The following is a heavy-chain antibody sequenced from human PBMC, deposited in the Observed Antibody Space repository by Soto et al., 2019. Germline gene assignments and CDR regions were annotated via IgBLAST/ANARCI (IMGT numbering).Heavy chain of an antibody. CDR3: ARRYGSGSYYSYYYYYGMDG. CDR1: GFTFSSYG. Sequence: PGGSLRLSCAASGFTFSSYGMHWVRQAPGKGLEWVAVIWYDGSNKYYADSVKGRFTISRDNSKNTLYLQMNSLRAEDTAVYYCARRYGSGSYYSYYYYYGMDGWGQGTTVTVSS. J-gene: IGHJ6*02. D-gene: IGHD3-10*01. V-gene: IGHV3-33*01. CDR2: IWYDGSNK.